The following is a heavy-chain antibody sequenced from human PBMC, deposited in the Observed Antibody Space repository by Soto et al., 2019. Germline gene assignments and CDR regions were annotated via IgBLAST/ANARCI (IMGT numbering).Heavy chain of an antibody. CDR3: ARHYRGSFDY. CDR1: GGSISSSSYY. Sequence: SETLSLTCTVSGGSISSSSYYWGWIRQPPGKGLEWIGSIYYSGSTYYNPSLKSRVTISVDTSKNQFSLKLSSVTAADTAVYYCARHYRGSFDYWGQGTLVTVSS. D-gene: IGHD3-10*01. V-gene: IGHV4-39*01. J-gene: IGHJ4*02. CDR2: IYYSGST.